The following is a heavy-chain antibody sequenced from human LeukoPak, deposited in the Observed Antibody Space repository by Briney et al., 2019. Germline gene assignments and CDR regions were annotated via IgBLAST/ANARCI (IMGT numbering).Heavy chain of an antibody. D-gene: IGHD5-24*01. Sequence: ASVKVSCKASGYTFTSYDINWVRQATGQGLEWMGWMNPNSGNTGYAQKFQGRVTMTRDTSTSTVYMELSSLRSEDTAVYYCAREEGRDGYKCLDYWGQGTLVTVSS. J-gene: IGHJ4*02. CDR1: GYTFTSYD. CDR3: AREEGRDGYKCLDY. V-gene: IGHV1-8*01. CDR2: MNPNSGNT.